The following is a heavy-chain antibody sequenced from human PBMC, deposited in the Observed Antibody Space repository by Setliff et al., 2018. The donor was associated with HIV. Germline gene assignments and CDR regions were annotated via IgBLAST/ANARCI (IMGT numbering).Heavy chain of an antibody. CDR1: GGSISSGNHY. CDR3: GRSVFGGVIGPGGYYFYMDV. Sequence: SETLSPTCTVSGGSISSGNHYWGWIRQPAGKGLEWIGHIHTSGATNYGPFLKSRVTTSLDTSKNQFSLTLTSVTAADTATYYCGRSVFGGVIGPGGYYFYMDVWGKGTTFTVSS. V-gene: IGHV4-61*09. CDR2: IHTSGAT. D-gene: IGHD3-16*02. J-gene: IGHJ6*03.